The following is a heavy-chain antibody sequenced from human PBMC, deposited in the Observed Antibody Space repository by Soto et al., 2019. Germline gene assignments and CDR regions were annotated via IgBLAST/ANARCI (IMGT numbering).Heavy chain of an antibody. CDR3: ASDPYYYASGY. Sequence: QVQLVESGGGLVKPGGSLRLSCAASGFIFSDLYMTWIRQAPGKGLEWVSYISGGGETIHYADSVRGRFTVSRDNRRKSLYLQMHSLRAEDTAVYYCASDPYYYASGYWGQGTLVTVSS. V-gene: IGHV3-11*01. CDR1: GFIFSDLY. CDR2: ISGGGETI. J-gene: IGHJ4*02. D-gene: IGHD3-10*01.